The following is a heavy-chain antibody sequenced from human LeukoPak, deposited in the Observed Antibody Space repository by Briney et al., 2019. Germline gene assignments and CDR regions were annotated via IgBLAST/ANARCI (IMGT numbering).Heavy chain of an antibody. Sequence: ASVKVSCKASGYTFTGCYMHWVRQAPGQGLEWMGWINPNSGGTNYAQNFQGRVTMTRDTSISTAYMELSRLRSDDTAVYYCARIGGNWNYVYWGQGTLVTVSS. D-gene: IGHD1-7*01. V-gene: IGHV1-2*02. CDR2: INPNSGGT. CDR3: ARIGGNWNYVY. J-gene: IGHJ4*02. CDR1: GYTFTGCY.